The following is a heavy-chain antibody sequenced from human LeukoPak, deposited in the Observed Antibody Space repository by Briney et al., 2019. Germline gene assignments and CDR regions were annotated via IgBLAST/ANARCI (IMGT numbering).Heavy chain of an antibody. CDR2: ISSSGSTI. CDR3: ARDRGWGMDV. J-gene: IGHJ6*03. CDR1: GFTFFSYE. Sequence: GGSLRLSFAASGFTFFSYEMKWGRQAPGKGVGGVSYISSSGSTIYYADSVKGRFTISRDNAKNSLYLQMNSLRAEDTAVYYCARDRGWGMDVWGKGTTVTVSS. D-gene: IGHD5-12*01. V-gene: IGHV3-48*03.